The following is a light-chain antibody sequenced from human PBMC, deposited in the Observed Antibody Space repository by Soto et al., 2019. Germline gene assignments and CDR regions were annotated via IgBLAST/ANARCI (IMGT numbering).Light chain of an antibody. Sequence: QSVLTQPASVSGSPGQSITISCTGTSSDVGNYDYVSWYQHHPGKAPKLMIYDVSNWPSGVSTRFSGSKSGNTASLTISGLQAEDEADYFCNSYSSSSTLVFGTGTKVTVL. CDR1: SSDVGNYDY. CDR3: NSYSSSSTLV. J-gene: IGLJ1*01. V-gene: IGLV2-14*03. CDR2: DVS.